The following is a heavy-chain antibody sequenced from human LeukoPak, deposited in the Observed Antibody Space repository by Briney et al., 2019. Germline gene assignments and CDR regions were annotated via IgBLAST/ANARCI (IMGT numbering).Heavy chain of an antibody. J-gene: IGHJ4*02. V-gene: IGHV1-2*06. CDR2: INPNIGGT. Sequence: ASVKVSCKASGYTFTGYYMHWVRQAPGQGLECVGRINPNIGGTNYAQKFQGRVTMTRDTSISTAYMELSRLRSDDTAVYYCARVFYDSSGPFDYWGQGTLVTVSS. CDR1: GYTFTGYY. D-gene: IGHD3-22*01. CDR3: ARVFYDSSGPFDY.